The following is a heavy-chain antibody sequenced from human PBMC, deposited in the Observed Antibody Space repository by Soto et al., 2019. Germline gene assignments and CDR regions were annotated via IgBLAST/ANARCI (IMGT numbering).Heavy chain of an antibody. CDR2: IYYSGST. CDR3: ARERRDGYNWEDYYYYGMDV. D-gene: IGHD5-12*01. CDR1: GGSISSGGYY. V-gene: IGHV4-31*03. J-gene: IGHJ6*02. Sequence: SETLSLTCTVSGGSISSGGYYWSWIRQHPGKGLEWIGYIYYSGSTYYNPSLKSRVTISVDTSKNQFSLKLSSVTAADTAVYYCARERRDGYNWEDYYYYGMDVWGQGTTVTVSS.